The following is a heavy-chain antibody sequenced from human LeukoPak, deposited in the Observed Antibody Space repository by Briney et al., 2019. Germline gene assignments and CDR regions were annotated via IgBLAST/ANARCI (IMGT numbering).Heavy chain of an antibody. CDR3: AKGLGDY. V-gene: IGHV3-9*01. CDR2: ISWNSGSI. CDR1: GFTFDDYA. J-gene: IGHJ4*02. Sequence: GRSLRLSCAASGFTFDDYAMHWVRQAPVKGLEWVSGISWNSGSIGYADSVKGRFTISRDNAKNSLYLQMNSLRAEDTALYYCAKGLGDYWGQGTLVTVSS.